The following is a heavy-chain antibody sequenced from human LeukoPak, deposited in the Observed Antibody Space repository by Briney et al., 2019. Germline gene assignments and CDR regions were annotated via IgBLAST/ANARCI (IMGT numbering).Heavy chain of an antibody. J-gene: IGHJ6*03. V-gene: IGHV1-69*06. CDR2: IIPIFGTA. CDR1: GGTFSSYA. Sequence: SVTVSCKASGGTFSSYAISWLRQAPGQGLEWMGGIIPIFGTANYAQKFQGRVTITADKSTSTAYMELSSLRSEDTAVYYCARDISGFEESYYYYMGVWGKGTTVTVSS. D-gene: IGHD3-10*01. CDR3: ARDISGFEESYYYYMGV.